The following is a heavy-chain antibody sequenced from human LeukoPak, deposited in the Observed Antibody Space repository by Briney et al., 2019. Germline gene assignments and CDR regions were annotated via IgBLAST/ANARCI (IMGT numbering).Heavy chain of an antibody. D-gene: IGHD2/OR15-2a*01. Sequence: GGSLRLSCAASGFTFSSYAMHWVRQAPGKGLEWVALISYDGKSKPYTDSVKGRFTISRDNSRNTLDLQMNSLRVGDTAVYYCARGDSINYYYGMDVWGQGTTVTVSS. V-gene: IGHV3-30*04. CDR3: ARGDSINYYYGMDV. J-gene: IGHJ6*02. CDR1: GFTFSSYA. CDR2: ISYDGKSK.